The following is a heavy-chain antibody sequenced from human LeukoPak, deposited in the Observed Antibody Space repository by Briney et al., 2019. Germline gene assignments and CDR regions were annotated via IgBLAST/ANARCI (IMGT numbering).Heavy chain of an antibody. V-gene: IGHV3-48*03. Sequence: PGGSLRLSCAASGFTFSSYEMNWVRQAPGKGLEWVSYINTGGGTIYADSVKGRFTISRDNARNSLYLQMNSLRVDDTALYYCARDQYHYYGLDVWGQGTTVTVSS. D-gene: IGHD4-11*01. CDR1: GFTFSSYE. CDR3: ARDQYHYYGLDV. CDR2: INTGGGTI. J-gene: IGHJ6*02.